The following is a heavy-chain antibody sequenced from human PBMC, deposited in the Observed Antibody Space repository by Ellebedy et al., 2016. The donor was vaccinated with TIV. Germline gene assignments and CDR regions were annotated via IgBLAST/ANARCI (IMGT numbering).Heavy chain of an antibody. CDR2: IYTSGST. J-gene: IGHJ6*04. CDR1: GGSISSGSYY. V-gene: IGHV4-61*09. CDR3: ARLIPDIVVVVDLTGDV. D-gene: IGHD2-15*01. Sequence: SETLSLTXTVSGGSISSGSYYWSWIRQPAGKGLEWIGHIYTSGSTNYNPSLKSRVTMSVDTSKNQFSLRLSSVTAADTAVYYCARLIPDIVVVVDLTGDVWGKGTTVTVSS.